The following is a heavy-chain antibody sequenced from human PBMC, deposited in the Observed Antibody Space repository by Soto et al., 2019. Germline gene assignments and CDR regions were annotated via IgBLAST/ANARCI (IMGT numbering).Heavy chain of an antibody. CDR1: GGSVSSGNYY. J-gene: IGHJ5*02. CDR3: ASALYCSGGSCSFDP. Sequence: QVQLQESGPGLVKPSETLSLTCTVSGGSVSSGNYYWSWIRQPPGKGLEWIGFIYYTGSTSYNPSPQSRVTISMDTSKNQFSMKLTSVTAADTAVYYCASALYCSGGSCSFDPWGQGTLVTVSS. CDR2: IYYTGST. V-gene: IGHV4-61*01. D-gene: IGHD2-15*01.